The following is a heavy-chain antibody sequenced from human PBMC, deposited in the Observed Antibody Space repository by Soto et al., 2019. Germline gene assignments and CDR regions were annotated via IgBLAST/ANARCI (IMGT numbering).Heavy chain of an antibody. CDR3: ARYRREAVAGYTLDN. J-gene: IGHJ4*02. Sequence: SEPLSLPCTVSGGSISSNYWTWIRQPPGKGLEWIGYVYNSGSTNYTPPLKSRVTSSEDTSKSQFSLKVNSMTAADTAVYYCARYRREAVAGYTLDNWGQGILVTVSS. CDR1: GGSISSNY. D-gene: IGHD6-13*01. V-gene: IGHV4-59*01. CDR2: VYNSGST.